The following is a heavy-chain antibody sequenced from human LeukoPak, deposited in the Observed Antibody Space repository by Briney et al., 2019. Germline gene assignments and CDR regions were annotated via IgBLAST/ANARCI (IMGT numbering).Heavy chain of an antibody. CDR1: GYTFTGYY. Sequence: GASVKVSCKASGYTFTGYYMHWVRQAPGQGLEWMGWINPNSGGTNYAQKFQGRVTMTRDTSISTAYMELSRLRSDDTAVYYCARDDYYDSSGYYEHQYWGQGTLVTVSS. CDR3: ARDDYYDSSGYYEHQY. V-gene: IGHV1-2*02. CDR2: INPNSGGT. J-gene: IGHJ1*01. D-gene: IGHD3-22*01.